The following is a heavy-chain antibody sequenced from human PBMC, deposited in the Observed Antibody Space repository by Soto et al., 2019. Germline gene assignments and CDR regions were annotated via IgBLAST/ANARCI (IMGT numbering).Heavy chain of an antibody. CDR3: AMVDVYVTPSPQDV. J-gene: IGHJ6*02. D-gene: IGHD3-16*01. CDR2: INTYNGNT. Sequence: QVQLVQSGAEVKNPGASVKVSCKTSGYIFTNYGIGWARQAPGQGLEWMGWINTYNGNTNYAQNLQGRLTLTTDTXXSTAYIELRSLRSNDTAIYYCAMVDVYVTPSPQDVWGQGTTVNVSS. V-gene: IGHV1-18*01. CDR1: GYIFTNYG.